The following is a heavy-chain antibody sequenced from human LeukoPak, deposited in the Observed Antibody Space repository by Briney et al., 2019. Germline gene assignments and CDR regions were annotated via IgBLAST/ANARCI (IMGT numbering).Heavy chain of an antibody. CDR1: GFSRSTSGVG. Sequence: SGPTLVNPTQTLTLTCTFSGFSRSTSGVGVGWIRQPPGKALEWLALIYWDDDKRYSPSLKRRLTITKDTSKNQVVLTMTNLDPVDTATYYCAHIISSGWYGDFWGQGTLVTVSS. CDR3: AHIISSGWYGDF. J-gene: IGHJ4*02. D-gene: IGHD6-19*01. V-gene: IGHV2-5*02. CDR2: IYWDDDK.